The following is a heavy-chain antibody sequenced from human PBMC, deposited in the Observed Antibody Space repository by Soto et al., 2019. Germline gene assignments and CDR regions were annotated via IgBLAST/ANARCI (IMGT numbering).Heavy chain of an antibody. D-gene: IGHD6-19*01. J-gene: IGHJ6*01. V-gene: IGHV3-30*18. CDR1: GFTFSSYG. Sequence: QVQLVESGGGVVQPGRSLRLSCAASGFTFSSYGMHWVRQAPGKGLEWVAVISYDGSNKYYADSVKGRFTISRDNSKNTLYLQMNSLRAEDTAVYYCAKEGGSGWYYYYYYGMDVW. CDR3: AKEGGSGWYYYYYYGMDV. CDR2: ISYDGSNK.